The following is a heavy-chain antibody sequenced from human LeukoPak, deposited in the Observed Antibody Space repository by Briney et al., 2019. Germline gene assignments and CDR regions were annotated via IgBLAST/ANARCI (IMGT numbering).Heavy chain of an antibody. CDR1: GFTFSSYG. D-gene: IGHD5-12*01. CDR2: IRYDGSDK. Sequence: GGSLRLSCAASGFTFSSYGMHWVRQAPGKGLEWVAFIRYDGSDKYYADSVKGRFTISRDNSKNTLYLQMNSLRAEDTAVYYCAKSGYDFGGWFDPWGQGTLVTVSS. V-gene: IGHV3-30*02. J-gene: IGHJ5*02. CDR3: AKSGYDFGGWFDP.